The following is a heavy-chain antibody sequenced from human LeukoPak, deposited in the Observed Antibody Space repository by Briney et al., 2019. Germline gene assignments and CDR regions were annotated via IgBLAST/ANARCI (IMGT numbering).Heavy chain of an antibody. CDR2: IWYDGSNK. Sequence: GGSLRLSCAASGFTFSSYGMHWVRQAPGKGLEWVAVIWYDGSNKYYADSVKGRFTISRDNSKNTLYLQMNSLRAEDTAVYFCAREATVTAGDCFFDYWGQGTLVTVSS. D-gene: IGHD4-17*01. CDR3: AREATVTAGDCFFDY. CDR1: GFTFSSYG. V-gene: IGHV3-33*01. J-gene: IGHJ4*02.